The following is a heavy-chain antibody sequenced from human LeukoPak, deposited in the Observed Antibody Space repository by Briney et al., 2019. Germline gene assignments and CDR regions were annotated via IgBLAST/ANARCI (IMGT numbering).Heavy chain of an antibody. CDR3: AREGGFFRPLDY. CDR1: GGSVTSTNW. V-gene: IGHV4-4*02. J-gene: IGHJ4*02. D-gene: IGHD3-3*01. Sequence: PLETLSLTCGVSGGSVTSTNWWTWVRQPPGKGLEWIGEVRLDGKTHYNPSLQSRLTILVSLSENHISLRLTSVTAADTAVYYCAREGGFFRPLDYSGQGTLVTVSS. CDR2: VRLDGKT.